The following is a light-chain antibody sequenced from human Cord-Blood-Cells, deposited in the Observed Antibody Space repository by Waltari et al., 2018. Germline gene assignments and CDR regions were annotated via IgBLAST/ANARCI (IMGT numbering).Light chain of an antibody. Sequence: DIQVTQSPSSLSAAVGVRVTITCRASQSISSTLNWYQQKPVKAPKLLIYAASSLQSGVASRVRGSGSETDFTLTIISLQAVDCATSYRPQSYSTPSTFC. CDR1: QSISST. J-gene: IGKJ5*01. V-gene: IGKV1-39*01. CDR3: PQSYSTPST. CDR2: AAS.